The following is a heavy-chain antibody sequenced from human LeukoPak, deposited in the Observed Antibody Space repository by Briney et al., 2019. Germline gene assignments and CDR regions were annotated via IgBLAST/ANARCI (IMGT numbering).Heavy chain of an antibody. Sequence: SETLSLTCTVSGGSISSGGYYWSWIRQPPGKGLEWIGYIYYNGSTNYNPSLKSRVTISVDTSKNQFSLKLSSVTAADTAVYYCARLYDSSAFDYWGQGTLVTVSS. J-gene: IGHJ4*02. CDR3: ARLYDSSAFDY. D-gene: IGHD3-22*01. CDR2: IYYNGST. V-gene: IGHV4-61*08. CDR1: GGSISSGGYY.